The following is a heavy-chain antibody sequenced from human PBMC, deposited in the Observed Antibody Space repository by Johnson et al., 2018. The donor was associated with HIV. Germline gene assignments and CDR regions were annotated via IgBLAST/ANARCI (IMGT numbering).Heavy chain of an antibody. Sequence: QVQLVESGGGLVKPGGSLRLSCAASGFSFSDYYMTWIRQAPGKGLEWVSYISSSGASIYYADSVKGRFTISRDNAKNSLYLQMNSMRAEDTAVYYCARVSTIVRVAPLYAFDIWGQGTMVTVSS. CDR1: GFSFSDYY. CDR2: ISSSGASI. V-gene: IGHV3-11*04. CDR3: ARVSTIVRVAPLYAFDI. D-gene: IGHD3-3*01. J-gene: IGHJ3*02.